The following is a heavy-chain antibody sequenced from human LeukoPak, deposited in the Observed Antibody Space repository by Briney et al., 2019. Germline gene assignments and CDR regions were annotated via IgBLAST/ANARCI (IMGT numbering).Heavy chain of an antibody. J-gene: IGHJ4*02. CDR3: AKQGFGESPYDY. D-gene: IGHD3-10*01. CDR1: GFTFSSYG. V-gene: IGHV3-30*18. CDR2: ISYDGSNK. Sequence: GGSLRLSCAASGFTFSSYGMHWVRQAPGKGLEWVAVISYDGSNKYYADSVKGRFTISRDNSKNTLYLQMNSLRAEDTAVYYCAKQGFGESPYDYWGQGTLVTVSS.